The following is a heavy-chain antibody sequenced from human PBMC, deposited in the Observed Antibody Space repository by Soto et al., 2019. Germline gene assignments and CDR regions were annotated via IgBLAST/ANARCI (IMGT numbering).Heavy chain of an antibody. Sequence: EVQLVESGGGLIQPGGSLRLSCAASGFTVSSNYMTWVRQAPGKVLEWVSAIYSGGSTYYADSVNGRFTISRDNSKNTLYLQMNRLRAEDTAVYYCARARSTAAGLFDYWGLGTLVTVSS. CDR1: GFTVSSNY. J-gene: IGHJ4*02. V-gene: IGHV3-53*01. D-gene: IGHD6-13*01. CDR2: IYSGGST. CDR3: ARARSTAAGLFDY.